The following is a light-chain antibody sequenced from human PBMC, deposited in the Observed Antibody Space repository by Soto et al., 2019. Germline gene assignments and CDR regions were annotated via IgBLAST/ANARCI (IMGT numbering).Light chain of an antibody. J-gene: IGKJ5*01. Sequence: EIGLTQSPGTLSLSPGGRATLSCRASQSVSRNYVAWYQQKPGQAPRLLIYGASSRASGIPDRFSGSGSGADFTLSITRLEPEDFAVYSCQQHGSSTTTFGKGPRRA. CDR1: QSVSRNY. CDR2: GAS. CDR3: QQHGSSTTT. V-gene: IGKV3-20*01.